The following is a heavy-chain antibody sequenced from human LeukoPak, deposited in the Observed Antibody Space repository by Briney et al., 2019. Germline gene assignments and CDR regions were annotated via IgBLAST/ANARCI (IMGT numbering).Heavy chain of an antibody. Sequence: SETLSLTCTVSGGSISTYYWSWIRQPPGKGLEWIGYIYYSGTTNYNPSLKSRVTISVDTSKNQFSLKLSSVTAADTALYYCARLIPVYGKYGYYFDYWGQGSLVTVSS. CDR1: GGSISTYY. V-gene: IGHV4-59*01. CDR3: ARLIPVYGKYGYYFDY. J-gene: IGHJ4*02. CDR2: IYYSGTT. D-gene: IGHD3-16*01.